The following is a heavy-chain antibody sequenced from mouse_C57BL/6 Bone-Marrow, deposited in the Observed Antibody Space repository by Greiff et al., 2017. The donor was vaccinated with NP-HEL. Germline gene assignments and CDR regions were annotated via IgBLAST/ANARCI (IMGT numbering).Heavy chain of an antibody. CDR3: TTYYGSPYYFDY. Sequence: VQLKQSGAELVRPGASVKLSCTASGFNIKDDYMHWVKQRPEQGLEWIGWIDPENGDTEYASKFQGKATITADTSSNTAYLQLSSLTSEDTAVYYCTTYYGSPYYFDYWGQGSTLTVSS. D-gene: IGHD1-1*01. CDR1: GFNIKDDY. CDR2: IDPENGDT. V-gene: IGHV14-4*01. J-gene: IGHJ2*01.